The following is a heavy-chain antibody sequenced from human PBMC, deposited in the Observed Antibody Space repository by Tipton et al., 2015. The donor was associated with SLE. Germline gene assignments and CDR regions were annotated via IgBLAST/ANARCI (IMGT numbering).Heavy chain of an antibody. CDR1: GFTFSSYG. CDR3: ARATAGTNYHYYTDV. Sequence: SLRLSCAASGFTFSSYGMHWVRQTPVKGLEWVAVIWYDGKVQYYADSVKGRFTISRDNSKNTLYLHMNSLRGEDTAVYYCARATAGTNYHYYTDVWGKGTTVTVSS. V-gene: IGHV3-33*01. CDR2: IWYDGKVQ. J-gene: IGHJ6*03.